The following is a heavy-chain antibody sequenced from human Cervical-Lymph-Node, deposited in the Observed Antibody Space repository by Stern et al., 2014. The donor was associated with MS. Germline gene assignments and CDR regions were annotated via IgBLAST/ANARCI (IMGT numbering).Heavy chain of an antibody. CDR3: ARHPYSGDFSYGGGFDY. J-gene: IGHJ4*02. CDR2: VYPGDSYT. D-gene: IGHD2-21*01. Sequence: VQLVPSGAEVKKPGQSLKISCKGSGYSFTTHWIAWVRQMPGKGLEWMGIVYPGDSYTTYSPSFQGQVTIPADKSLTPAYLQWSSLRASDTAVYYCARHPYSGDFSYGGGFDYWGQGTLVTVSS. V-gene: IGHV5-51*01. CDR1: GYSFTTHW.